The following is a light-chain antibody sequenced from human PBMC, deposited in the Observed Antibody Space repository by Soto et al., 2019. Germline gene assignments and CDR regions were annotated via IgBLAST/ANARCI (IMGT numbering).Light chain of an antibody. CDR3: QFYDSILSVSM. V-gene: IGLV1-40*01. CDR2: GNN. Sequence: QSVLTQPPSVSGAPGKRVTMSCTGSSATIGAGYHVHWYQQLPGTAPKLLIYGNNNRPPGVPHRLSATKSGTSASLATTGLLAEDAADYYRQFYDSILSVSMFGGGTKLTVL. CDR1: SATIGAGYH. J-gene: IGLJ3*02.